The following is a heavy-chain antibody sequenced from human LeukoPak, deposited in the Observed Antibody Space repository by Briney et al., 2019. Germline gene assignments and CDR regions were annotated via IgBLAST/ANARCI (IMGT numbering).Heavy chain of an antibody. D-gene: IGHD4-11*01. CDR3: ARVPHDYSDYVAY. V-gene: IGHV3-48*04. J-gene: IGHJ4*02. CDR2: ISFSSTTI. Sequence: GGSLRLSCAASGFSFDTYSMNWFHQAPGKGLEWVAYISFSSTTIFYADFVKGRFTISRDNAQNSLYLQMSSLRAEDTAVYYCARVPHDYSDYVAYWGQGTLVTVSS. CDR1: GFSFDTYS.